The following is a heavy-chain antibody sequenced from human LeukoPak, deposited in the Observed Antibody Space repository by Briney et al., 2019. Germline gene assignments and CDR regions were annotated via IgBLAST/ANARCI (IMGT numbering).Heavy chain of an antibody. D-gene: IGHD6-19*01. Sequence: SETLSLTCTVSGGSISSSSYYWGWIRQPPGKGLEWIGSIYYSGSTYYNPSLKSRVTISVDTSKNQFSLKLSSVTAADTAVYYCARGAPRLNSSGWDWGQGTLVTVSS. CDR3: ARGAPRLNSSGWD. CDR2: IYYSGST. J-gene: IGHJ4*02. V-gene: IGHV4-39*01. CDR1: GGSISSSSYY.